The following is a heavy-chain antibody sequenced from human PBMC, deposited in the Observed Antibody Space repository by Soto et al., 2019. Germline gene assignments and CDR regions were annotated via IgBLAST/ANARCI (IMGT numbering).Heavy chain of an antibody. Sequence: SETLSLTCAVYGESFSGYYWSWIRQPPGKGLEWVGEINHSGSTNYNPSLKSRVTISVDASKNQFSLKLNSVTAADTAVFYCARRRSYYDNRGYYSYSFDYWGQGALVTVSS. CDR3: ARRRSYYDNRGYYSYSFDY. CDR2: INHSGST. V-gene: IGHV4-34*01. J-gene: IGHJ4*02. D-gene: IGHD3-22*01. CDR1: GESFSGYY.